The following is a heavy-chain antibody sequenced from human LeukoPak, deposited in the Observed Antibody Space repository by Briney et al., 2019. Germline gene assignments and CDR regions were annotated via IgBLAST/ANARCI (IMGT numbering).Heavy chain of an antibody. CDR2: INSDGSST. Sequence: GGSLRLSCAASGFTFSNYWMHWVRQVPGKGLVWVSRINSDGSSTRYADSVKGRFTISRDNAKNSLYLQMNSLRAEDTALYYCAKDPTFDFWSGYYDYWGQGTLVTVSS. CDR3: AKDPTFDFWSGYYDY. CDR1: GFTFSNYW. J-gene: IGHJ4*02. V-gene: IGHV3-74*01. D-gene: IGHD3-3*01.